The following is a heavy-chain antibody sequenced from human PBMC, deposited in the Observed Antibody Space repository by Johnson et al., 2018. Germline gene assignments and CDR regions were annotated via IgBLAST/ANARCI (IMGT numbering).Heavy chain of an antibody. V-gene: IGHV5-51*01. CDR1: GYSFTSYW. CDR2: IYPGDSDT. J-gene: IGHJ3*02. CDR3: ATMTSGYSTTIAFDI. Sequence: VKLVESGAEVKKPGESLKISCKGSGYSFTSYWIGWVRQMPGKGLEWMGIIYPGDSDTRYSPSFQGQVTISADKSISTAYLQWSSLKASDTAMDYCATMTSGYSTTIAFDIWGQGTMVTVSS. D-gene: IGHD3-22*01.